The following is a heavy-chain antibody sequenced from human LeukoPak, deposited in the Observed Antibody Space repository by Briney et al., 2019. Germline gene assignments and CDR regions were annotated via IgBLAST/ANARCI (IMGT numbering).Heavy chain of an antibody. CDR3: ASPSSGYRYYFDY. CDR1: GYTFTSYG. CDR2: ISAYNGNA. J-gene: IGHJ4*02. D-gene: IGHD3-22*01. Sequence: ASVKVSCKASGYTFTSYGISWVRQAPGQGLEWMGWISAYNGNANYAQKLQGRVTITTDTSTSTAYLELRSLRSDDTAVYYCASPSSGYRYYFDYWGQGTLVTVSS. V-gene: IGHV1-18*01.